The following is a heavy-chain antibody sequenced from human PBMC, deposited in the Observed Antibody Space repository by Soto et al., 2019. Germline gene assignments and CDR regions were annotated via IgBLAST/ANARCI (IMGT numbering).Heavy chain of an antibody. CDR3: AREGHYYDSSGYPY. Sequence: PSETLSLTCTVSGGSISSGGYYWSWIRQHPGKGLEWIGYIYYSGSTYYNPSLKSRVTISVDTSKNQFSLKLSSVTAADTAVYYCAREGHYYDSSGYPYWGQGTLVTVSS. V-gene: IGHV4-31*03. J-gene: IGHJ4*02. D-gene: IGHD3-22*01. CDR1: GGSISSGGYY. CDR2: IYYSGST.